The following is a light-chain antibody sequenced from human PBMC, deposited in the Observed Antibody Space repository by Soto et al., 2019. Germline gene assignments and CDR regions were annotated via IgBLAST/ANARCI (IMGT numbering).Light chain of an antibody. CDR1: SSNIGSNS. V-gene: IGLV1-44*01. J-gene: IGLJ1*01. Sequence: QSVLTQPPSASGTPGQRVTISCSGSSSNIGSNSVNWYQQLPGRAPKLLIYNNDLRPSGVPDRFSGSKSGTSASLAISGLQSEDEADYYCAAWDDSLNGFYVFGIGTKVTVL. CDR2: NND. CDR3: AAWDDSLNGFYV.